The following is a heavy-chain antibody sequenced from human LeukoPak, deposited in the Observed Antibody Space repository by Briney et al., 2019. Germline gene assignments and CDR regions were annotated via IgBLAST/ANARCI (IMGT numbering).Heavy chain of an antibody. CDR3: AKDPTVVTPDDAFDI. D-gene: IGHD4-23*01. CDR2: IRYDGSNK. J-gene: IGHJ3*02. Sequence: PGGSLRLPCAASGFTLSSYGMHWVRQAPGKGLEWVAFIRYDGSNKYYADSVKGRFTISRDNSKNTLYLQMNSLRAEDTAVYYCAKDPTVVTPDDAFDIWGQGTMVTVSS. V-gene: IGHV3-30*02. CDR1: GFTLSSYG.